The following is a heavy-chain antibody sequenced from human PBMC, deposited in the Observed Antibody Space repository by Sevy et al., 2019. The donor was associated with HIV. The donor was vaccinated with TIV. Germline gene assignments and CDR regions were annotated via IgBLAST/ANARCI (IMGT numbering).Heavy chain of an antibody. J-gene: IGHJ3*01. V-gene: IGHV3-7*01. CDR3: ARNGHSGSYGGDAFDV. CDR1: GFIFSTYW. CDR2: IKLDGSEK. D-gene: IGHD1-26*01. Sequence: GGSLRLSCVGSGFIFSTYWMSWVRQAPGKGLQWVANIKLDGSEKYYVDSAKGRFTLSRDNVKNTVYLQMNSLRVEDTAVYYCARNGHSGSYGGDAFDVWGQGTMVTVSS.